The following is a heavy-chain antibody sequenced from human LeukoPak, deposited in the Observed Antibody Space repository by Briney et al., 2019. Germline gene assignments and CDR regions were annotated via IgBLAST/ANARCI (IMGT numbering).Heavy chain of an antibody. Sequence: GGSLRLSCAASGFTFSSFGMHWVRQAPGKGLDWVAFIRYDGSNKYYTDSVKGRFTVSRDNSKNTLYLQMNSLRAEDTAVYYCAKECCSGGTCYGYFQNWGQGTLVTVSS. CDR2: IRYDGSNK. D-gene: IGHD2-15*01. CDR1: GFTFSSFG. V-gene: IGHV3-30*02. J-gene: IGHJ1*01. CDR3: AKECCSGGTCYGYFQN.